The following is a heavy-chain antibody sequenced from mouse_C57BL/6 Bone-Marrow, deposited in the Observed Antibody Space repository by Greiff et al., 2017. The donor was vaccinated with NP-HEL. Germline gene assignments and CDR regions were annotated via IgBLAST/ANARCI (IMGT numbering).Heavy chain of an antibody. Sequence: DVMLVESGGGLVQPGESLKLSCESNEYEFPSHDMSWVRKTPEKRLELVAAINSDGGSTYYPDTMERRFIISRDNTKKTLDLQMSSLRSEDTALYYCARHEDYYGSDNAMDYWGQGTSVTVSS. D-gene: IGHD1-1*01. J-gene: IGHJ4*01. V-gene: IGHV5-2*01. CDR3: ARHEDYYGSDNAMDY. CDR2: INSDGGST. CDR1: EYEFPSHD.